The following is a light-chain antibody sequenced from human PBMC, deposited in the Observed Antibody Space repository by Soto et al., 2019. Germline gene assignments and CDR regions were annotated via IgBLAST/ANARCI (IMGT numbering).Light chain of an antibody. Sequence: EIVMTQSPATLSVSPGEKATLSCRASQSVSNNLAWFQQKPGQVPRLLIYGASNRATGVSARFSGSGSGTDFILTISRVEPEDFAVYYCQQFGTSSLVTFGPGTKVDIK. V-gene: IGKV3-15*01. CDR2: GAS. J-gene: IGKJ3*01. CDR3: QQFGTSSLVT. CDR1: QSVSNN.